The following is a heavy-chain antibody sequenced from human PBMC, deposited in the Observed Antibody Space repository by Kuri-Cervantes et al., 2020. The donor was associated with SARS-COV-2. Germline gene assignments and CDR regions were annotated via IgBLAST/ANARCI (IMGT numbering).Heavy chain of an antibody. J-gene: IGHJ3*02. CDR1: GGSFSGYY. V-gene: IGHV4-34*01. CDR2: INHSGST. CDR3: ARAPDSFTMSGAFDI. D-gene: IGHD3-10*02. Sequence: GSLRLSCAVYGGSFSGYYWSWIRQPPGKGLEWIGEINHSGSTNYNPSLKSRVIISVDTSKNQFSLKLSSVTAADTAVYYCARAPDSFTMSGAFDIWGQGTMVTVSS.